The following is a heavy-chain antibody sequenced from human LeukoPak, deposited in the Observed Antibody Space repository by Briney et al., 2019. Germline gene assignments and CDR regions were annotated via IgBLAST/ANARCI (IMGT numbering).Heavy chain of an antibody. Sequence: ASVKVSCKASGYTFTGYYMHRVRQAPGQGPEWRGWINPNSGGTNYAQKFQGRVTMTRDTSISTAYMELSRLRSDDTAVYYCARDLRYCRSTSCYPFHDAFDIWGQGTMVTVSS. V-gene: IGHV1-2*02. CDR1: GYTFTGYY. J-gene: IGHJ3*02. D-gene: IGHD2-2*01. CDR3: ARDLRYCRSTSCYPFHDAFDI. CDR2: INPNSGGT.